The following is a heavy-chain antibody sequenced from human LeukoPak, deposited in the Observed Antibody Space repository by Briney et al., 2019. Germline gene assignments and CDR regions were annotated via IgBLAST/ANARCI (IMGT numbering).Heavy chain of an antibody. CDR2: INPNSGGT. Sequence: GASVKVSCKASGYTFTGYYMHWVRQAPGQGLEWMGWINPNSGGTNYAQKFQGRVTMTRDTSISTAYMGLSRLRSDDTAVYYCARDHRITMIVVVTDDAFDIWGQGTMVTVSS. J-gene: IGHJ3*02. V-gene: IGHV1-2*02. D-gene: IGHD3-22*01. CDR1: GYTFTGYY. CDR3: ARDHRITMIVVVTDDAFDI.